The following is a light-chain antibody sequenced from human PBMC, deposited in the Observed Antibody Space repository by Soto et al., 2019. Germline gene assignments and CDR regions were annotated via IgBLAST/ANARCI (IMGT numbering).Light chain of an antibody. CDR2: SAS. CDR1: HSVSSSY. CDR3: QQYNNWPRAT. V-gene: IGKV3-20*01. J-gene: IGKJ4*01. Sequence: ELVLTQSPGTLSLSPGETPTLSCRAGHSVSSSYLAWYQQKPRHAPRLLLYSASSRATGIPDSFCGSGSCTAFSLTISSLEPEDFAVYYCQQYNNWPRATFGGGTKVDI.